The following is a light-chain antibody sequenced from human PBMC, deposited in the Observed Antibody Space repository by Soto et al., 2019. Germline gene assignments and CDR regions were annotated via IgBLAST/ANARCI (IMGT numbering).Light chain of an antibody. V-gene: IGKV1-39*01. CDR2: AAS. CDR3: QQSYSILYT. J-gene: IGKJ2*01. Sequence: DIQMTQSPSSLSASVGDRVTITCRASQSINSYLNWYQQKPGKAPKLLIFAASRLQSGVPSRFSGSGSGTDFTLTISSLQPEDFATYYCQQSYSILYTFGQGTKLEIK. CDR1: QSINSY.